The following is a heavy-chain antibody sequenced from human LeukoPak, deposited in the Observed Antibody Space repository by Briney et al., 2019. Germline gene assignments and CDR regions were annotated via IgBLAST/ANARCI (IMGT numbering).Heavy chain of an antibody. Sequence: ASVKVSCKASGYTFTGYYMHWVRQAPGQGLEWMGWINPNSGGTNYAQKFQGRVTMTRDTSISTAYMELSRLRSDDTAVYCCARDSTVTSWFDPWGQGTLVTVSS. CDR1: GYTFTGYY. J-gene: IGHJ5*02. V-gene: IGHV1-2*02. CDR3: ARDSTVTSWFDP. CDR2: INPNSGGT. D-gene: IGHD4-17*01.